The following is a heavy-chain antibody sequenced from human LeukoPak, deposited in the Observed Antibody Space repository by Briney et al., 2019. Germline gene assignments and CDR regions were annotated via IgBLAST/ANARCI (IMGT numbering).Heavy chain of an antibody. CDR1: GGTFSSYA. CDR2: IIPIFGTA. J-gene: IGHJ4*02. D-gene: IGHD3-10*01. CDR3: VRGHSYYGSGSPDD. V-gene: IGHV1-69*06. Sequence: SVKVSCKASGGTFSSYAISWVRQAPGQGLEWMGGIIPIFGTANYAQKFQGRVTITADKSTSTAYMELSSLRSEDTAVYYCVRGHSYYGSGSPDDWGQGTLVTVSS.